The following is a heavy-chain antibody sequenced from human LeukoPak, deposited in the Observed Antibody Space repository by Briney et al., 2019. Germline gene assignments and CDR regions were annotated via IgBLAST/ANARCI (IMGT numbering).Heavy chain of an antibody. V-gene: IGHV3-74*01. CDR3: VKGKDLYGALDI. Sequence: GGSLRLSCAASGFTFSSYWMHWVRQAPGKGLVWVSRISSDGRSTSYGDSVEGRFTISRDNAKNTVYLQMDSLRVEDTAVYYCVKGKDLYGALDIWGQGTMVTVSS. J-gene: IGHJ3*02. CDR2: ISSDGRST. CDR1: GFTFSSYW. D-gene: IGHD3-16*01.